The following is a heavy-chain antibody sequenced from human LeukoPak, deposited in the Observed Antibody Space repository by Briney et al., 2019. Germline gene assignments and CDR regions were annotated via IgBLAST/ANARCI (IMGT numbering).Heavy chain of an antibody. CDR2: IYYSGST. CDR1: GGSISSSSYS. CDR3: AASSSTSYLWDYGMDV. D-gene: IGHD2-2*01. J-gene: IGHJ6*02. V-gene: IGHV4-39*01. Sequence: SETLSLTCTVSGGSISSSSYSWGWIRQPPGKGLEWIGSIYYSGSTYYNPSLKSRVTISVDTSKNQFSLKLSSVTAADTAVYYCAASSSTSYLWDYGMDVWGQGTTVTVSS.